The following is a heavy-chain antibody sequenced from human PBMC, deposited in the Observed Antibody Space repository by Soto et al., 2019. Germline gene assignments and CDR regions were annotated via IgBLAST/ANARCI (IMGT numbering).Heavy chain of an antibody. Sequence: QVQLQESGPGLVKPSGTLSLTCAVSGGSISSSNWWSWVRQPPGKGLEWIGEIYHSGSTNYNPSLKSRVTISVDKSKNQFSLKLSSVTAADTAVYYCARGDYDILTGYSLNWFDPWGQGTLVTVSS. V-gene: IGHV4-4*02. CDR1: GGSISSSNW. CDR3: ARGDYDILTGYSLNWFDP. D-gene: IGHD3-9*01. J-gene: IGHJ5*02. CDR2: IYHSGST.